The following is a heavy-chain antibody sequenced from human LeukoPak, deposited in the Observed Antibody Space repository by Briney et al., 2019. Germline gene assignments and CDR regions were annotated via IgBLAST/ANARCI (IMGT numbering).Heavy chain of an antibody. V-gene: IGHV3-48*03. Sequence: GGSLRLSCAASGFTFSSYEMNWVRQAPGKGLEWVSYISSSGSTIYYADSVKGRFTISRDNAKNSLYLQMNSLRAEDTAVYYCARDIFLSAGAFDIWGQGTMVTVSS. CDR2: ISSSGSTI. D-gene: IGHD3-3*01. J-gene: IGHJ3*02. CDR3: ARDIFLSAGAFDI. CDR1: GFTFSSYE.